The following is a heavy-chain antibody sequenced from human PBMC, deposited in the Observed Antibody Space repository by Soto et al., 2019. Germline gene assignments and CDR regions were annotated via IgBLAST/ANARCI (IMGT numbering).Heavy chain of an antibody. D-gene: IGHD3-3*01. V-gene: IGHV1-46*01. J-gene: IGHJ3*02. Sequence: ASVKVSCKASGYTFTSYYMHWVRQAPGQGHEWMGIINPSGGSTSYAQKFQGRVTMTRDTSTSTVYMELSSLRSEDTAVYYCASPARNYDFWSGYSFDIWGQGTMVTVSS. CDR1: GYTFTSYY. CDR3: ASPARNYDFWSGYSFDI. CDR2: INPSGGST.